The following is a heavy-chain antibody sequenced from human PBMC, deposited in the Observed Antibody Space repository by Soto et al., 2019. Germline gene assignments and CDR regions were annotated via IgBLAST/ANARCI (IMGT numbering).Heavy chain of an antibody. CDR1: GYSFTSYG. Sequence: QVQLVQSAGEVKKPGASVKVSCKASGYSFTSYGISWVRRAPGQGLEWMGWISPYNAHTQFVERFQGRVTMTTDTSTKTAYMELRNLRSDDTAHYYCARDLTIVPATHPRLENYGMDVWGQGTTVIVSS. CDR3: ARDLTIVPATHPRLENYGMDV. D-gene: IGHD2-2*01. J-gene: IGHJ6*02. CDR2: ISPYNAHT. V-gene: IGHV1-18*01.